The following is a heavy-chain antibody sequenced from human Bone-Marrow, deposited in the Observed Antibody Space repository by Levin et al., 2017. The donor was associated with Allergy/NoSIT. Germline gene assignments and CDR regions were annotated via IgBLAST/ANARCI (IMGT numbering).Heavy chain of an antibody. V-gene: IGHV3-72*01. CDR3: VIDYSGEWYAMDV. CDR2: STRKSRSYTT. J-gene: IGHJ6*02. Sequence: TGGSLRLSCAASGFRFSDHCVHWVRQAPGKGLEWVGRSTRKSRSYTTKYAASVTGRFSISREDIENSVYLHMNSLKTEDTAEYYCVIDYSGEWYAMDVWGQGTTVSVSS. CDR1: GFRFSDHC. D-gene: IGHD4-23*01.